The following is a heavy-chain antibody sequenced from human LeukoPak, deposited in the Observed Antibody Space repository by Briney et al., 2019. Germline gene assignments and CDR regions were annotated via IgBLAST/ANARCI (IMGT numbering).Heavy chain of an antibody. V-gene: IGHV1-18*01. CDR2: ISAYNGNT. CDR1: GYTFTSYG. CDR3: ARDSRIQLWGGRGDYFDY. D-gene: IGHD5-18*01. J-gene: IGHJ4*02. Sequence: ASVKVSCKASGYTFTSYGISWVRQAPGQGLEWMGWISAYNGNTNYAQKLQGRVTMTTDTSTSTAYMELRSLRSDDTAVYYCARDSRIQLWGGRGDYFDYWGQGTLVTVSS.